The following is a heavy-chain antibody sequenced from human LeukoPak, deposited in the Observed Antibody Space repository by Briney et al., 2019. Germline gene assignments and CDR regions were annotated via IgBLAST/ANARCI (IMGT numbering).Heavy chain of an antibody. Sequence: GGSLRLSCAASGITFSLYSMNWVRQAPGKGLEWISYISSTNSTIYYADSVKGRFIISRDNAKNSLYLQMNSLRVEDTAVYYCARVAAGGGGFDPWGQGTLVTVSS. D-gene: IGHD6-13*01. CDR1: GITFSLYS. CDR3: ARVAAGGGGFDP. CDR2: ISSTNSTI. J-gene: IGHJ5*02. V-gene: IGHV3-48*01.